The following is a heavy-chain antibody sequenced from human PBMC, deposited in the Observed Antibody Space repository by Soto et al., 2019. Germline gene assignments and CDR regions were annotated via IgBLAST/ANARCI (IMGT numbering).Heavy chain of an antibody. V-gene: IGHV4-34*01. CDR2: INHSGST. CDR1: GGSFCGYY. J-gene: IGHJ4*02. Sequence: SETLSLTCAVYGGSFCGYYWSWIRQPPGKGLEWIGEINHSGSTNYNPSLKSRVTISVDTSKNQFSLKLSSVTAADTAVYYCARGIPRFLFKVVGEDFDYWGQGTLVTVS. D-gene: IGHD2-15*01. CDR3: ARGIPRFLFKVVGEDFDY.